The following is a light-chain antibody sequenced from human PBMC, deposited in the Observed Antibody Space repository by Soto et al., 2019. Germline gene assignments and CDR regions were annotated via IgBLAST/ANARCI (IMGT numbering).Light chain of an antibody. CDR2: EGS. V-gene: IGKV1-5*01. J-gene: IGKJ1*01. Sequence: DIHMTQSPSTLSASVGDRVTITRRASQNIKNWLAWYQQRPGQAPKLLISEGSSLESGVPSTFSGTASGTEFTLTISSLQPDDFATYYCQQYNSFPWTFGQGTKMEIK. CDR3: QQYNSFPWT. CDR1: QNIKNW.